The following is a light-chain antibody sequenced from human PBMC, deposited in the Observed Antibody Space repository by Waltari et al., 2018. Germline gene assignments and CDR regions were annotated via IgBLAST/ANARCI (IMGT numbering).Light chain of an antibody. J-gene: IGKJ4*01. Sequence: DIQMTQSPSSVSASVGDGVTITWRASQGISSWLAWYQQKPGKAPNLLISAASSLQSGVPSRFSGSGSGTDFTLTISSLQPEDFATYYCLQTNSLPFTFGGGTNVEIK. CDR3: LQTNSLPFT. V-gene: IGKV1D-12*01. CDR2: AAS. CDR1: QGISSW.